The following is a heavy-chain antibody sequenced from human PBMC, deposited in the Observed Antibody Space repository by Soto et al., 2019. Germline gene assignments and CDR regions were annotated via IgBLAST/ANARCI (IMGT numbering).Heavy chain of an antibody. CDR2: IYYSGST. CDR1: GGSISSGGYY. D-gene: IGHD2-15*01. Sequence: QVQLQESGPGLVKPSQTLSLTCTVSGGSISSGGYYWSWIRQHPGKGLEWIGYIYYSGSTYYNPSLKSRVTISVDTSKNQFSLKLSSATAADTAVYYCARDVLRGHYYYGMDVWGQGTTVTVSS. CDR3: ARDVLRGHYYYGMDV. J-gene: IGHJ6*02. V-gene: IGHV4-31*03.